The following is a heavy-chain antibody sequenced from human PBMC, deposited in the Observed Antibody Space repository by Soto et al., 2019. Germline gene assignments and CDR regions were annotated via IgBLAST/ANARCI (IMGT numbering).Heavy chain of an antibody. CDR1: GFNFSSYG. J-gene: IGHJ6*02. D-gene: IGHD3-16*01. CDR2: ICYHGRSQ. CDR3: ARWGRDMDV. Sequence: QVQLVESGGGVVQPGRSLRLSCAATGFNFSSYGMHWVRQAPGKGLEWVAVICYHGRSQFYADSVQGRFTISRDNSKKTWDLHMTSLRAEETAVYYCARWGRDMDVWGQGTTVTVSS. V-gene: IGHV3-33*01.